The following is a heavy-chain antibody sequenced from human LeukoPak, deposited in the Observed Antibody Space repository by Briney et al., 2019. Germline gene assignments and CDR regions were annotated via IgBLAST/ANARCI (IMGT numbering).Heavy chain of an antibody. CDR3: ARGLHRRCSGGICYQPFDY. D-gene: IGHD2-15*01. V-gene: IGHV3-30*03. Sequence: GGSLRLSCAASGFTFSSYSMNWVRQAPGKGLEWVALISSDGSKIYYADSVKGRFTISRDNSRNTLYLQMNSLRAEDSAVYYCARGLHRRCSGGICYQPFDYWGQGTLVTVSS. J-gene: IGHJ4*02. CDR1: GFTFSSYS. CDR2: ISSDGSKI.